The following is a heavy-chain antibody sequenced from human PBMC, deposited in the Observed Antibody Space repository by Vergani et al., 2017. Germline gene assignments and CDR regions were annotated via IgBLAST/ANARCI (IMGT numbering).Heavy chain of an antibody. CDR1: GFTFSSYA. J-gene: IGHJ1*01. CDR3: ATKSCGTPGCQIGYFRE. Sequence: EVQLVESGGGLVQPGGSLRLSCAASGFTFSSYAMHWVRQAPGKGLEYVSAISSNWGSTYYADSVKGRFTISRDNSKSTLYLQMNSLRTEDTAVYYCATKSCGTPGCQIGYFREWGQGTLVTVSS. D-gene: IGHD1-1*01. V-gene: IGHV3-64*07. CDR2: ISSNWGST.